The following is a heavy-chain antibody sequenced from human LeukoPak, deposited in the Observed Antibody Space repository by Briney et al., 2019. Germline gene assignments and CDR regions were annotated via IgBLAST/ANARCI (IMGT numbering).Heavy chain of an antibody. V-gene: IGHV4-30-4*01. CDR1: GGSISSGDYY. D-gene: IGHD2-2*01. CDR2: IYYSGST. Sequence: PSETLSLTCTVSGGSISSGDYYWSWIRQPPGTGLEWIGYIYYSGSTYYNPSLKSRVTISVDTSKNQFSLKLSSVTAADTAVYYCARRDCSSTSCYAVWWFDPWGQGTLVTVSS. CDR3: ARRDCSSTSCYAVWWFDP. J-gene: IGHJ5*02.